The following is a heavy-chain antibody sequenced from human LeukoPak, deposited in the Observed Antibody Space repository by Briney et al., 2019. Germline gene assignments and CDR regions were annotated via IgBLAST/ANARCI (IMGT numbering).Heavy chain of an antibody. CDR2: ISGSGGST. D-gene: IGHD5-24*01. CDR1: GFTFSSSA. V-gene: IGHV3-23*01. J-gene: IGHJ3*02. Sequence: GESLRLSCAASGFTFSSSAIFWVRQAPGKGLEWVSTISGSGGSTYYADSVKGRFTISRDNSKNTLYLQMNSLRAEDTAVYYCAKGRRDGYVKDAFDIWGQGTMVTVS. CDR3: AKGRRDGYVKDAFDI.